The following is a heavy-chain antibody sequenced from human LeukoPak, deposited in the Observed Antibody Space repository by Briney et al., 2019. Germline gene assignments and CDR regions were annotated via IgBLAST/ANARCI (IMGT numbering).Heavy chain of an antibody. CDR3: ARAYCSGGSCFNFDC. V-gene: IGHV3-48*03. CDR1: GFTFSSYE. J-gene: IGHJ4*02. Sequence: GGSRRLSCAASGFTFSSYEMNWVRQAPGKGLEWVSYISSSGSTIYYADSVKGRFTISRDNAKNSLYLQMNSLRAEDTAVYYCARAYCSGGSCFNFDCWGQGTLVTVSS. D-gene: IGHD2-15*01. CDR2: ISSSGSTI.